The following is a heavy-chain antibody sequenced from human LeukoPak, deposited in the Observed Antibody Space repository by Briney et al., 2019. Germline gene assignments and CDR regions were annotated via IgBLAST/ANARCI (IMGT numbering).Heavy chain of an antibody. CDR3: ARRVVPGGYTI. J-gene: IGHJ4*02. D-gene: IGHD5-12*01. CDR1: GGSISSYY. V-gene: IGHV4-59*08. CDR2: IYYSGST. Sequence: SETLSLTCTVSGGSISSYYWSWIRQPPGKGLEWIGYIYYSGSTNYNPSLKSRVTISVDTSKNHFSLKLSSVTAADTAVYYCARRVVPGGYTIWGQGTLVTVSS.